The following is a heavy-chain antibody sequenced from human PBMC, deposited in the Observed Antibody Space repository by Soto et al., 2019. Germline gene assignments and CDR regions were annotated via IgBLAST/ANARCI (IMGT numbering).Heavy chain of an antibody. CDR1: GYTFTSYD. CDR3: ARGHPNWNYVIDY. V-gene: IGHV1-8*01. CDR2: MNPNSGNT. J-gene: IGHJ4*02. Sequence: ASVKVSCKASGYTFTSYDINWVRQATGQGLEWMGWMNPNSGNTGYAQKFQGRVTMTRNTSISTAYMELSSLRSEDTAVYYRARGHPNWNYVIDYWGQGTLVTVSS. D-gene: IGHD1-7*01.